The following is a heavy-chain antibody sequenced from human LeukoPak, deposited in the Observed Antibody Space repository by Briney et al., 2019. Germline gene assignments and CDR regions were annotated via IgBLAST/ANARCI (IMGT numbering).Heavy chain of an antibody. CDR2: VSPYNGNT. D-gene: IGHD6-13*01. J-gene: IGHJ6*02. CDR3: ARGYSSSYYYYGMDV. CDR1: GYTFSSYG. V-gene: IGHV1-18*01. Sequence: ASVKVSCKASGYTFSSYGISWVRQAPGQGLEWMGWVSPYNGNTEYGQKVQGRVTMTTDRPTTTASMELRSLRSDDTAMYYCARGYSSSYYYYGMDVWGQGTTVTVSS.